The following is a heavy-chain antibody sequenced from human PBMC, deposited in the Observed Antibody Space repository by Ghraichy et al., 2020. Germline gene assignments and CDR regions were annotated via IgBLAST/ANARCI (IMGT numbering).Heavy chain of an antibody. Sequence: GESLNISCAASGFTFSSYSMNWVRQAPGKGLEWVSSISSSSSYIYYADSVKGRFTISRDNAKNSLYLQMNSLRAEDTAVYYCARVSVSAEVGATTIDYWGQGTLVTVSS. J-gene: IGHJ4*02. V-gene: IGHV3-21*01. CDR3: ARVSVSAEVGATTIDY. CDR1: GFTFSSYS. D-gene: IGHD1-26*01. CDR2: ISSSSSYI.